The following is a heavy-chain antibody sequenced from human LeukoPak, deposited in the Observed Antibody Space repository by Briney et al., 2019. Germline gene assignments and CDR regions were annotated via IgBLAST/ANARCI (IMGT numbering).Heavy chain of an antibody. V-gene: IGHV1-69*13. Sequence: SVNVSCKASGGTFSSYAISWVRQAPGQGLEWMGGIIPIIGTANYAQKFRGRVTITADESTSTAYMELSSVRSEDAAVYYCASQDYGSGSYYGLRFAFDIWGQGTMVTVSS. J-gene: IGHJ3*02. CDR3: ASQDYGSGSYYGLRFAFDI. CDR2: IIPIIGTA. CDR1: GGTFSSYA. D-gene: IGHD3-10*01.